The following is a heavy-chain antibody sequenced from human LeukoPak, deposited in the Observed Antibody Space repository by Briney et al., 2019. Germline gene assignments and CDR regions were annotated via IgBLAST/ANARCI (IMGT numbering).Heavy chain of an antibody. CDR2: IYCSGST. D-gene: IGHD3-22*01. J-gene: IGHJ4*02. CDR1: GVSISSGGYY. CDR3: ARQGYYDSSGPDPSFDY. V-gene: IGHV4-31*03. Sequence: TSETLSLTCTVSGVSISSGGYYWSWIRQHPGNGLEWIGDIYCSGSTYYNPSLKSRVTISVDTSKNQFSLKLSSVTAADTAVYYCARQGYYDSSGPDPSFDYWGQGTLVTVSS.